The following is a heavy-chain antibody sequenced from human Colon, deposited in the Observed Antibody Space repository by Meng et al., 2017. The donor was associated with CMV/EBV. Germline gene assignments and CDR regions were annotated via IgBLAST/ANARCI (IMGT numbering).Heavy chain of an antibody. J-gene: IGHJ4*02. CDR2: INTDGSPT. Sequence: VQAVESGGGLVQPGGSLRLFCAASVFTFSSKWMHWVRQGPGKGLVWVSRINTDGSPTYYADSVKGRFTISRDNAKNTLYLQMNSLRAEDTAVYYCASRDYWGQGTLVTVSS. CDR1: VFTFSSKW. CDR3: ASRDY. V-gene: IGHV3-74*01.